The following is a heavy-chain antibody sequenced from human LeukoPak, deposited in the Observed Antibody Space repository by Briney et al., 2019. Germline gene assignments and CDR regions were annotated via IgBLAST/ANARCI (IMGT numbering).Heavy chain of an antibody. V-gene: IGHV4-4*07. J-gene: IGHJ4*02. Sequence: SETLSLTCTVSGGSFSTYYWSWIRQPAGKGLEWIGHIYTSGTTNYNPSLKSRVTISIDTSKNQFSLKLSSVTAADTAIYYCARDAKYYYGSRTYFFFEYWGQGTLLTVSS. CDR1: GGSFSTYY. CDR3: ARDAKYYYGSRTYFFFEY. CDR2: IYTSGTT. D-gene: IGHD3-10*01.